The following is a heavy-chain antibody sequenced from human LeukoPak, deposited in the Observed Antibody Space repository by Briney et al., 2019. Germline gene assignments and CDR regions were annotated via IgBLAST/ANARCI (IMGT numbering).Heavy chain of an antibody. Sequence: ASVKVSCKASGYTFTHHGISWVRQAPGQGLEWMAWISCYNGDTHYAQKFQGRVTLTTDTSTTTAFMELRSLRSDDTAVYYCARDPTNTSGRYAYFDSWGQGTLVTVSS. D-gene: IGHD6-19*01. V-gene: IGHV1-18*01. CDR1: GYTFTHHG. J-gene: IGHJ4*02. CDR3: ARDPTNTSGRYAYFDS. CDR2: ISCYNGDT.